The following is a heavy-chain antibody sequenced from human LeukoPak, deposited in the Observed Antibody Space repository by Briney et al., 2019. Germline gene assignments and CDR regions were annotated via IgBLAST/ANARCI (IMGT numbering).Heavy chain of an antibody. CDR3: ATSLTGIAVAHDAFDI. CDR2: ISAYNGNT. D-gene: IGHD6-19*01. CDR1: GYTFTSYG. J-gene: IGHJ3*02. Sequence: ASVKVSCKASGYTFTSYGISWVRPAPGQGLEWMGWISAYNGNTNYAQKLQGRVTMTTDTSTSTAYMELRSLRSDDTAVYYCATSLTGIAVAHDAFDIWGQGTMVTVSS. V-gene: IGHV1-18*01.